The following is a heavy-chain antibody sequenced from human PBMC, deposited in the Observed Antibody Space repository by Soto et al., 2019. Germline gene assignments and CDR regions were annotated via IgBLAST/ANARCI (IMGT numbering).Heavy chain of an antibody. J-gene: IGHJ6*02. Sequence: GGSLRLSCAASGFTFSSYAMHWVRQAPGKGLEWVAVISYDGSNKYYADSVKGRFTISRDNSKNTLYLQMNSLRAEDTAVYYCARDREVDTAMDVWGQGTTVTVSS. CDR2: ISYDGSNK. V-gene: IGHV3-30-3*01. CDR1: GFTFSSYA. CDR3: ARDREVDTAMDV. D-gene: IGHD5-18*01.